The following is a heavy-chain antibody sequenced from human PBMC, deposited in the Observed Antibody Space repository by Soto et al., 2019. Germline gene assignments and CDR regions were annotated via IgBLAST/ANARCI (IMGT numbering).Heavy chain of an antibody. V-gene: IGHV3-21*01. CDR3: ARDSFLWFGEGNNWFDP. CDR2: ISSSSSYI. D-gene: IGHD3-10*01. CDR1: GFTFSSYS. J-gene: IGHJ5*02. Sequence: EVQLVESGGGLVKPGGSLRLSCAASGFTFSSYSMNWVRQAPGKGLEWVSSISSSSSYIYYADSVKGRFTISRDNAKNSLYLQMYSLRAEDTAVYYCARDSFLWFGEGNNWFDPWGQGTLVTVSS.